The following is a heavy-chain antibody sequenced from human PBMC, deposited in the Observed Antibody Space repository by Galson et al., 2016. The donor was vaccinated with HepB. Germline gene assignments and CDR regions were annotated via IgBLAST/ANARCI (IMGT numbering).Heavy chain of an antibody. CDR3: ARASVVPGARMVFDS. V-gene: IGHV4-4*02. CDR2: IYHTGTS. Sequence: TLSLTCAVSGASINTSNWWTWVRQAPGTGLEWIGEIYHTGTSNNNPSLLSRFTMSIDNSKNHFSLNLNSLTAADTAVYYCARASVVPGARMVFDSWGQGILVTVSS. D-gene: IGHD2-2*01. CDR1: GASINTSNW. J-gene: IGHJ5*01.